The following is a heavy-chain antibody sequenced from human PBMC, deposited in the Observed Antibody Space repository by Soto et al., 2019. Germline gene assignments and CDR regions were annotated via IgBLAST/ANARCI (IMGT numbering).Heavy chain of an antibody. J-gene: IGHJ6*02. D-gene: IGHD2-15*01. Sequence: SETLSLTCTVSGGSISSSSYYWGWIRQPPGKGLEWIGSIYYSGSTYYNPSLKSRVTISVDTSKNQFSLKLSSVTAADTAVYHCASPRDGGNAGMDVWGQGTTVTVS. CDR2: IYYSGST. CDR1: GGSISSSSYY. V-gene: IGHV4-39*01. CDR3: ASPRDGGNAGMDV.